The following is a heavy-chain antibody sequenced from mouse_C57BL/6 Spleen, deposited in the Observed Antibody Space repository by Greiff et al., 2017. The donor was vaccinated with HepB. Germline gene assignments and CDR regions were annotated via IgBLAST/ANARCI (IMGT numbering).Heavy chain of an antibody. Sequence: VQLQQSGAELVKPGASVKLSCKASGYTFTSYWMQWVKQRPGQGLEWIGEIDPSDSYTNYNQKFKGKATLTVDTSSSTAYMQLSSLTSEDSAVYYCARRLGFYAMDYWGQGTSVTVSS. CDR1: GYTFTSYW. CDR2: IDPSDSYT. CDR3: ARRLGFYAMDY. V-gene: IGHV1-50*01. J-gene: IGHJ4*01. D-gene: IGHD3-1*01.